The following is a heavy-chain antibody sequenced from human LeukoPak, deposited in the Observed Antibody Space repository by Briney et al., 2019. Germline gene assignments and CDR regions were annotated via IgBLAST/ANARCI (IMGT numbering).Heavy chain of an antibody. D-gene: IGHD3-3*01. Sequence: PSETLSLTCAVYGGSFSGYYWSWIRQPPGKGLEWIGEINHSGSTNYNPSLKSRVTISVDTSKNQFSLKLSSVTAADTAVYYCARGLDFWLDYWGQGTLVTVSS. V-gene: IGHV4-34*01. CDR2: INHSGST. J-gene: IGHJ4*02. CDR1: GGSFSGYY. CDR3: ARGLDFWLDY.